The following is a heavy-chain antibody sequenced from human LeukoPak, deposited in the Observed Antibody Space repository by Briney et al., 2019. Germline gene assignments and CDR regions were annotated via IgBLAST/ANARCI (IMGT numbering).Heavy chain of an antibody. CDR3: AREDRMQLASAPSYYYYYGMDV. CDR1: GGTFISYA. J-gene: IGHJ6*02. CDR2: IIPIFGTA. D-gene: IGHD6-6*01. V-gene: IGHV1-69*13. Sequence: SVRVSCKASGGTFISYAISWVRQAPGQGLEWMGGIIPIFGTANYAQKFQGRVTITADESTSTAYMELSSLRSEDTAVYYCAREDRMQLASAPSYYYYYGMDVWGQGTTVTVSS.